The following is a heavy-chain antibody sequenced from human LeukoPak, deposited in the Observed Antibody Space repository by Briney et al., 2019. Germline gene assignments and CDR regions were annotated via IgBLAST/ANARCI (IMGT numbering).Heavy chain of an antibody. V-gene: IGHV4-34*01. CDR3: AGFIGEYQPLKAFDI. CDR1: GGSFSGYY. D-gene: IGHD2-2*01. J-gene: IGHJ3*02. CDR2: INHSGST. Sequence: PSETLSLTCAVYGGSFSGYYWSWIRQPPGKGLEWIGEINHSGSTNYNPSLKSRVTISVDTSKDQFSLKLSSVTAADTAVYYCAGFIGEYQPLKAFDIWGQGTMVTVSS.